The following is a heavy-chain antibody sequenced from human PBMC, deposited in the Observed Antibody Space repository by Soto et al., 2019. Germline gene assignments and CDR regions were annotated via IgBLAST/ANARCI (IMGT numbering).Heavy chain of an antibody. CDR1: GGSFSGYY. J-gene: IGHJ5*02. D-gene: IGHD2-2*01. CDR2: INHSGST. Sequence: SETLSLTCAVYGGSFSGYYWSWIRQPPGKGLEWIGEINHSGSTNYNPSLKSRVTISVDTSKNQFSLKLSSVTAADTAVYYCASLYCSSTSCYVSWFDPWGQGTLVTVSS. V-gene: IGHV4-34*01. CDR3: ASLYCSSTSCYVSWFDP.